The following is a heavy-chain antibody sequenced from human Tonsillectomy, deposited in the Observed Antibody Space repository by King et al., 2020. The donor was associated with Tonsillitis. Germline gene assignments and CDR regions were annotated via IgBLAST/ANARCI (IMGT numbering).Heavy chain of an antibody. CDR3: VREEYIAYEVNYYYYGMDV. V-gene: IGHV3-72*01. J-gene: IGHJ6*02. CDR1: GFSFSDHY. D-gene: IGHD5-12*01. Sequence: VQLVESGGGLVQPGGSLRLSCAASGFSFSDHYMDWVRQTPGKGLEWVGRSRNKANSYITEYAASVKGRFTISTDDSKNSLYLQMKSLKTEDTAMYYCVREEYIAYEVNYYYYGMDVWGQGTTVTVSS. CDR2: SRNKANSYIT.